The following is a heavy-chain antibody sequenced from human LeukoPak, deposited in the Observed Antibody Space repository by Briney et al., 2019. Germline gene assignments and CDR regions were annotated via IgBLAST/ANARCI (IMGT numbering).Heavy chain of an antibody. D-gene: IGHD3-10*01. CDR3: ARVARWFGELINAFDI. CDR1: GGSISSYY. J-gene: IGHJ3*02. V-gene: IGHV4-59*01. CDR2: IYYSGST. Sequence: KASETLSLTCTVSGGSISSYYWSWIRQPPGKGLEWIGYIYYSGSTNYNPSLKSRVTISVDTSKNQFSLKLSSVTAADTAVYYCARVARWFGELINAFDIWGQGTLVTVSS.